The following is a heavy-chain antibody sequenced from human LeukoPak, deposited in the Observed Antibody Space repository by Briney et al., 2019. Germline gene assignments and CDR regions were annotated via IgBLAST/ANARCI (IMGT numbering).Heavy chain of an antibody. Sequence: TGGSLRLSCAASGFTFSSYWMSWVRQAPGKGLEWVANIKQDGSEKYYVDSVKGRFTISRDNAKNSLYLQMNSLRAEDTAVYYCARDLEGYYDSSDWDYWGQGTLVTVSS. CDR3: ARDLEGYYDSSDWDY. D-gene: IGHD3-22*01. CDR1: GFTFSSYW. J-gene: IGHJ4*02. CDR2: IKQDGSEK. V-gene: IGHV3-7*01.